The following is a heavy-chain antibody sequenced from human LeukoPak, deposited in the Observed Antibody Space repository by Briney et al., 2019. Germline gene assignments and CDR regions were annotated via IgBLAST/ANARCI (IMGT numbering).Heavy chain of an antibody. D-gene: IGHD2-15*01. CDR1: GFTFSNYE. CDR3: ATDRYCSGGSCYSGVFDP. V-gene: IGHV3-48*03. CDR2: ISRSNTV. Sequence: SGGSLRLSCAASGFTFSNYEMNWVRQAPGKGLEWVTYISRSNTVYYGDSVKGRFTISRDNAKNLLYLQMNSLRAEDTAVYYCATDRYCSGGSCYSGVFDPWGQGTLVTVSS. J-gene: IGHJ5*02.